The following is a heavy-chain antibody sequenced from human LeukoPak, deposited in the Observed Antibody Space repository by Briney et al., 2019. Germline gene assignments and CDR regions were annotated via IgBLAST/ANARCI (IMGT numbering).Heavy chain of an antibody. D-gene: IGHD3-10*01. V-gene: IGHV1-18*01. CDR3: ARASGSGSYYNKRNNWFDP. CDR1: GYTFTSYG. Sequence: ASVKVSCKASGYTFTSYGISWVRQAPGQGLEWMGWISAYNGNTNYAQKFQGGVTMTTGTSTSIAYMELRSLKSDDTAVYYCARASGSGSYYNKRNNWFDPWGQGTLVTVSS. J-gene: IGHJ5*02. CDR2: ISAYNGNT.